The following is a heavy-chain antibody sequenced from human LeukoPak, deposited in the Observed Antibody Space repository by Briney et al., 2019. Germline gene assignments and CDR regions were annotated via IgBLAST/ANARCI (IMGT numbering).Heavy chain of an antibody. Sequence: GGSLRRSCAASGFTFSSYAMSWVRQAPGKGLEWVSAISGSGGSTYYADSVKGRFTISRDNSKNTLYLQMNSLRAEDTAVYYCAKGPYYDFWSGSYYFDYWGQGTLVTVSS. J-gene: IGHJ4*02. CDR2: ISGSGGST. V-gene: IGHV3-23*01. CDR1: GFTFSSYA. D-gene: IGHD3-3*01. CDR3: AKGPYYDFWSGSYYFDY.